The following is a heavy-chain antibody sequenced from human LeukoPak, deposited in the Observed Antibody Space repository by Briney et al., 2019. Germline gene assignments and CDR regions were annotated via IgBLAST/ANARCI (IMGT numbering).Heavy chain of an antibody. CDR1: GGSISSYY. D-gene: IGHD6-13*01. Sequence: PSETLSLTCTVSGGSISSYYWSWIRQPPVKGLEWIGYIYYSGSTNYNPSVKSRVTISVDTSKNQFSLELSSVTAADTAVYYCAREVGYSRSWYFAFDIWGQGTMVTVSS. V-gene: IGHV4-59*01. CDR3: AREVGYSRSWYFAFDI. CDR2: IYYSGST. J-gene: IGHJ3*02.